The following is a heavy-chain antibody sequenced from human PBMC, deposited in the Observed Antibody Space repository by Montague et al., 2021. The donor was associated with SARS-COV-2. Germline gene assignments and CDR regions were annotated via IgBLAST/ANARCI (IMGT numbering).Heavy chain of an antibody. CDR3: ARAGSQRFFEF. V-gene: IGHV4-34*01. D-gene: IGHD1-1*01. J-gene: IGHJ2*01. CDR2: IRLPGGS. Sequence: SETLSLTCAVTSGSLRNYYWSWIRQPPGKGLEWIGEIRLPGGSNYNPSLKCRVTISLDTSNNQVSLSLNSVAAADTAVYYCARAGSQRFFEFWGRGTLVTVSP. CDR1: SGSLRNYY.